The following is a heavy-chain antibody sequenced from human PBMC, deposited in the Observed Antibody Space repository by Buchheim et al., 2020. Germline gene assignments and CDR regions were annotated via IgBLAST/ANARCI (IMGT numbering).Heavy chain of an antibody. CDR2: VYTTGSP. Sequence: QVQLQESGPGLVKPSQTLSLTCTVSGDSISSTSHSWNWIRQPAGKGLEWIGRVYTTGSPNYNPSLQSPVGISLETSQNQLSLWLSSVTAADTAVYYCARGVTGPGAAYYYGMDVWGQGTT. V-gene: IGHV4-61*02. CDR3: ARGVTGPGAAYYYGMDV. D-gene: IGHD3-9*01. J-gene: IGHJ6*02. CDR1: GDSISSTSHS.